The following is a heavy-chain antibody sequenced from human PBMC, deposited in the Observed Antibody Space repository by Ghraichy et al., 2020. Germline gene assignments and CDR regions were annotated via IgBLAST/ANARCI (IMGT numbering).Heavy chain of an antibody. V-gene: IGHV4-61*01. D-gene: IGHD4-17*01. CDR2: IYYSGST. Sequence: SETLSLTCTVSGGSVSSGSYYWSWIRQPPGKGLEWIGYIYYSGSTNYNPSLKSRVTISVDTSKNQFSLKLSSVTAADTAVYYCAHRPEYGDYVSAFDIWGQGTMVTVSS. CDR3: AHRPEYGDYVSAFDI. CDR1: GGSVSSGSYY. J-gene: IGHJ3*02.